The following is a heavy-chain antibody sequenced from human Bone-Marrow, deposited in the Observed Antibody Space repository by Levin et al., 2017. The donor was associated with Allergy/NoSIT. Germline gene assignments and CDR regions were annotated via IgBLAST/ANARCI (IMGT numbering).Heavy chain of an antibody. CDR1: GGSISSSSYY. D-gene: IGHD3-16*01. CDR3: ARLSPDGGGVY. Sequence: ESLKISCTVSGGSISSSSYYWGWIRQPPGKGLEWIGSIYYSGSTYYNPSLKSRVTISVDTSKNQFSLKLSSVTAADTAVYYCARLSPDGGGVYWGQGTLVTVSS. V-gene: IGHV4-39*01. CDR2: IYYSGST. J-gene: IGHJ4*02.